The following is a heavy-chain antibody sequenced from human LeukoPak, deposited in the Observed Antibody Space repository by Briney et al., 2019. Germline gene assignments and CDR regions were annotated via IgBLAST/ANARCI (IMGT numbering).Heavy chain of an antibody. CDR1: GYTFTGYY. D-gene: IGHD3-10*01. J-gene: IGHJ4*02. CDR2: INPNSGGT. V-gene: IGHV1-2*02. CDR3: ARGGATMIRGLIITDDY. Sequence: ASVKVSCKASGYTFTGYYIHWVRQAPGQGLEWMGWINPNSGGTNYAQKFQGRVTMTRDTSISTAYMELSRLRSDDTAVYYCARGGATMIRGLIITDDYWGQGTLVTVFS.